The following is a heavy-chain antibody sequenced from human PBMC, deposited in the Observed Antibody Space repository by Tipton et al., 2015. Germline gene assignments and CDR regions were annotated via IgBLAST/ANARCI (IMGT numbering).Heavy chain of an antibody. V-gene: IGHV3-30*03. CDR2: ISYDGSDK. J-gene: IGHJ4*02. CDR3: ARARGGQFDWLISFFFDY. CDR1: GFPFSSYG. D-gene: IGHD3-9*01. Sequence: SLRLSCVVSGFPFSSYGMHWVRQAPGKGLEWVALISYDGSDKKYADSVKGRFTTSRDNAKNSLDLQMNSLNAADTAVYYCARARGGQFDWLISFFFDYWGQGTLVSVSS.